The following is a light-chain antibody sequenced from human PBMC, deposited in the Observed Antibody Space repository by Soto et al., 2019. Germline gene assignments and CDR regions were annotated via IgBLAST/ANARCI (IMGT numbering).Light chain of an antibody. Sequence: QSALTQPASVSGSPGQSITISCTGTSSDVGGYNYVSWYQQHPGKAXXXXXXXXSNLPXGVXXXXXXXXXXXXXXXXXSGXQAEDEADYYCSSYTSSSTRVFGGGTKLTVL. J-gene: IGLJ2*01. CDR1: SSDVGGYNY. V-gene: IGLV2-14*01. CDR3: SSYTSSSTRV. CDR2: XXS.